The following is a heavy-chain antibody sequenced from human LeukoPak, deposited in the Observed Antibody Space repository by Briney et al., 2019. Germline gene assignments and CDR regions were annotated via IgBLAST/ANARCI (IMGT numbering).Heavy chain of an antibody. CDR3: ARDPGRPGYSSGWLYNWFDP. V-gene: IGHV4-4*07. D-gene: IGHD6-19*01. CDR1: GGSISSYY. CDR2: IYTSGST. J-gene: IGHJ5*02. Sequence: SETLSLTCTVSGGSISSYYWSWIRQPAAKGQEWIGRIYTSGSTNYNPSLKSRVTMSVDTSKNQFSLKLSSVTAADTAVYYCARDPGRPGYSSGWLYNWFDPWGQGTLVTVSS.